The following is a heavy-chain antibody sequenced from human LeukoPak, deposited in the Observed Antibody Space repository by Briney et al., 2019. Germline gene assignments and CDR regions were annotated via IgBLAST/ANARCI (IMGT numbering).Heavy chain of an antibody. CDR2: IWNDGSNK. CDR1: GFTFSIYG. J-gene: IGHJ4*02. Sequence: PGGSLRLSCAASGFTFSIYGMHWVRQAPNKGLEWVAIIWNDGSNKYYADSVKGRFTISRDNSKNTLYLQMNSLRAEDTAVYYCARARSIGSFDYWGQGTLVTVSS. V-gene: IGHV3-33*01. D-gene: IGHD3-10*01. CDR3: ARARSIGSFDY.